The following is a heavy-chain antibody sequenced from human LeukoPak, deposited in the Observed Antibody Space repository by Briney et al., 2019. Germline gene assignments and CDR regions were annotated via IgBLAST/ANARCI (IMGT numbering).Heavy chain of an antibody. Sequence: SETLSLTCTVSGGSISSYYWSWLRQPPGKGLEWIGYIYYSGSTNYNPSLKSRVTISVDTSKNQFSLKLSSVTAADTAVYYCASRVIDAFDIWGQGTMVTVSS. D-gene: IGHD2/OR15-2a*01. CDR1: GGSISSYY. J-gene: IGHJ3*02. V-gene: IGHV4-59*08. CDR3: ASRVIDAFDI. CDR2: IYYSGST.